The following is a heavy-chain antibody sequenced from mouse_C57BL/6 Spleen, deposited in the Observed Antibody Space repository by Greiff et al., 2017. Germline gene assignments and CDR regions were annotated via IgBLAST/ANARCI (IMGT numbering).Heavy chain of an antibody. V-gene: IGHV1-76*01. CDR1: GYTFTDYY. CDR3: ARDGYCPFDY. J-gene: IGHJ2*01. CDR2: IYPGSGNT. Sequence: VKLVESGAELVRPGASVKLSCKASGYTFTDYYINWVKQRPGQGLEWIARIYPGSGNTYYNEKFKGKATLTAEKSSSTAYMQLSSLTSEDSAVYFCARDGYCPFDYWGQGTTLTVSS. D-gene: IGHD2-3*01.